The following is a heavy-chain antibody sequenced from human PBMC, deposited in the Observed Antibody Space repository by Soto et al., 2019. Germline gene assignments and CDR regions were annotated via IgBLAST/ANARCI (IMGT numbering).Heavy chain of an antibody. Sequence: VRLSCAAPGFTLGTYGMHWVRQAPGKGLEWVAGIWYDGSVKTYADSVKGRFSISRDNSQNTVYLQMNTLSAEDTAVYYCARADCGGQCPCDYWGQGTMVTVSS. J-gene: IGHJ4*02. CDR1: GFTLGTYG. CDR3: ARADCGGQCPCDY. CDR2: IWYDGSVK. D-gene: IGHD2-21*01. V-gene: IGHV3-33*01.